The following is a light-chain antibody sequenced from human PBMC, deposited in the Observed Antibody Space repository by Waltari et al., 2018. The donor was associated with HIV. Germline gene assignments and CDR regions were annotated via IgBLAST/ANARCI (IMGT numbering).Light chain of an antibody. J-gene: IGLJ1*01. V-gene: IGLV2-11*01. CDR3: CSYAGSYTYV. CDR1: SSDVGGYNY. Sequence: QSALTQPRSVSGSPGQSVTISCTGTSSDVGGYNYVSWYLQHPGKAPRLMICDVNRRPAGVPVRFSGSKSGNTASLTISGLQAEDEADYYCCSYAGSYTYVFGTGTEVTVL. CDR2: DVN.